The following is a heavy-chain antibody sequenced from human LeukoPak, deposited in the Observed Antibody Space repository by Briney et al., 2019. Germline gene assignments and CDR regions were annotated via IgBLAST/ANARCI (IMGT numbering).Heavy chain of an antibody. CDR2: INPNSGDI. CDR3: ARDRADCSGGTCYNHRFDY. CDR1: GYTFTDYY. J-gene: IGHJ4*02. D-gene: IGHD2-15*01. Sequence: GASVKVSCKASGYTFTDYYLRWVRQAPGQGLEWMGWINPNSGDINFAQNFQGRVTMTSGTSISTVYMELSSLRSDDTAVYYCARDRADCSGGTCYNHRFDYWGQGTLVTVSS. V-gene: IGHV1-2*02.